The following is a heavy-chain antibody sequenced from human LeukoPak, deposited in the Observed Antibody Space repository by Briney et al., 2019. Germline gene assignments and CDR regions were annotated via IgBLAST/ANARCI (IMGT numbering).Heavy chain of an antibody. CDR2: IYHSGST. Sequence: SETLSLTCTVSGGSISSGGYYWSWIRQPPGKGLEWIGYIYHSGSTYYNPSLKSRVTISVDRSKNQFSLKLSSVTAADTAVYYCARARGKAPFDYWGQGTLVTVSS. V-gene: IGHV4-30-2*01. CDR3: ARARGKAPFDY. CDR1: GGSISSGGYY. J-gene: IGHJ4*02. D-gene: IGHD4-23*01.